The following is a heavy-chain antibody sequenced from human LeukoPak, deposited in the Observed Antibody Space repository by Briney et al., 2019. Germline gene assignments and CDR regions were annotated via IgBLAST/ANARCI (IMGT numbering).Heavy chain of an antibody. CDR1: GGSFSDYC. V-gene: IGHV4-34*01. CDR2: INHRGSI. Sequence: SETLSLTCTVYGGSFSDYCWSWIRQPPGKGLEWGGEINHRGSIKYNPSLKSRVTISVDTTKNQFSLKLTSVTAADTALYYSTRGKRETVFDYWGQGTLVTVSS. CDR3: TRGKRETVFDY. J-gene: IGHJ4*02. D-gene: IGHD2-21*02.